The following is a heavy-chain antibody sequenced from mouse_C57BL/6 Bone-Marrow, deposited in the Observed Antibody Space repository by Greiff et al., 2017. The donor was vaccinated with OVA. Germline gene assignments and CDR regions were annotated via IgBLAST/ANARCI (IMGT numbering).Heavy chain of an antibody. V-gene: IGHV1-64*01. J-gene: IGHJ2*01. CDR2: IHPNSGST. Sequence: QVQLQQPGAELVKPGASVKLSCKASGYTFTSYWMHWVKQRPGQGLEWIGMIHPNSGSTNYNEKFKSKATLTVNKSSSKAYMQLSSLTSEDSAVYYCARWGGYDGALYYFDYWGQGTTLTVSS. CDR1: GYTFTSYW. D-gene: IGHD2-2*01. CDR3: ARWGGYDGALYYFDY.